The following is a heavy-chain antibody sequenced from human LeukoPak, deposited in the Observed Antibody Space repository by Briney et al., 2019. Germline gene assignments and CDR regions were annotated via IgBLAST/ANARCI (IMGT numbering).Heavy chain of an antibody. D-gene: IGHD3-22*01. Sequence: ASVKVSCKTSGYSFTDYEIHWVRQAPGQGLEWMGWINPNTGGTKYAQKFQGRVTMTRDTSSTTAYMVLRRLKFDDTAVYYCARCDDSSGYNDLDYWGQGTLVSVYS. CDR3: ARCDDSSGYNDLDY. CDR1: GYSFTDYE. V-gene: IGHV1-2*02. J-gene: IGHJ4*02. CDR2: INPNTGGT.